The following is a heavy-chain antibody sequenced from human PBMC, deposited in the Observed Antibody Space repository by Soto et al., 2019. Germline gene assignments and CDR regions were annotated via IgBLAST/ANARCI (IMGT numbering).Heavy chain of an antibody. J-gene: IGHJ6*02. Sequence: QVQLVESGGGVVQPGRSLRLSCAASGFTFSSYGMHWVRQAPGKGLEWVAVIWYDGSNKYYADSVKGRFTISRDNSKNTLYLQMNSLRAEDMAVYYCARDGLGGDIVVVPGGGGMDVWGQGTTVTVSS. CDR3: ARDGLGGDIVVVPGGGGMDV. CDR1: GFTFSSYG. D-gene: IGHD2-2*01. V-gene: IGHV3-33*01. CDR2: IWYDGSNK.